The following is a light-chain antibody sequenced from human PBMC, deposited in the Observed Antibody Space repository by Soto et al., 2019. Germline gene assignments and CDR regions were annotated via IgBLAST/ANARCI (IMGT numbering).Light chain of an antibody. CDR2: GAS. Sequence: EILMTQSPATLSVSPGERVTLSCRASQSVSMDVAWFQQKPGQVPRLLIYGASTRATGIPARFSGSGSGTEFTLTISSLQSEDFALYSCQQYHNWPPWTFGQGTKVEIK. V-gene: IGKV3-15*01. CDR1: QSVSMD. J-gene: IGKJ1*01. CDR3: QQYHNWPPWT.